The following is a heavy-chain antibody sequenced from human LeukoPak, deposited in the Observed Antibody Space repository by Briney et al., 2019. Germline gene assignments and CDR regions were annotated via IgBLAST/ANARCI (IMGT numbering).Heavy chain of an antibody. Sequence: GGSLRLSCAASGFTFSSYAMSWVRQAPGKGLEWVSAISGSGGSTYYADSVKGRFTISRDNSKNTLYLQMNSLRAEDTAVYYCAKDTGYDFWSGYKAFDIWGQGTMVTVSS. CDR3: AKDTGYDFWSGYKAFDI. CDR2: ISGSGGST. D-gene: IGHD3-3*01. CDR1: GFTFSSYA. J-gene: IGHJ3*02. V-gene: IGHV3-23*01.